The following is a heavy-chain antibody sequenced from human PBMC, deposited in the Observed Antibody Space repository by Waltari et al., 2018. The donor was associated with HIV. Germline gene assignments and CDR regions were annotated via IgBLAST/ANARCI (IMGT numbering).Heavy chain of an antibody. J-gene: IGHJ4*02. Sequence: EVQLVESGGGLFQPGGSLRLSCVASGFTFDTYWMTWVRQAPGKGLEWVANIKQDGSEKYYVDSVKGRFTVSRDNAKNSLYLQINSLRAEDTAVYYCARDKYYYGSGSYFFDNWGQGTLVTVSS. CDR2: IKQDGSEK. D-gene: IGHD3-10*01. V-gene: IGHV3-7*01. CDR3: ARDKYYYGSGSYFFDN. CDR1: GFTFDTYW.